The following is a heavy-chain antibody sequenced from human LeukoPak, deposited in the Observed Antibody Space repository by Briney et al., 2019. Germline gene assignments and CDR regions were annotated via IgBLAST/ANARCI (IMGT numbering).Heavy chain of an antibody. V-gene: IGHV3-23*01. Sequence: GGSLRLSCAASGFTFDDYSMTWVRQAPGKGLEWVSAISGSGGSTYYADSVKGRFTISRDNSKNTLYLQMNSLRAEDTAVYYCAEVVQPLLRLSDLDYWGQGTLVTVSS. CDR3: AEVVQPLLRLSDLDY. CDR1: GFTFDDYS. J-gene: IGHJ4*02. D-gene: IGHD2-21*02. CDR2: ISGSGGST.